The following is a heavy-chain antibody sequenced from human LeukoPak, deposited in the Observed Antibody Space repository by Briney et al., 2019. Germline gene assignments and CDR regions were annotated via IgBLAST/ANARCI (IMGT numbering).Heavy chain of an antibody. CDR3: ARDRNILTGYYRAY. D-gene: IGHD3-9*01. Sequence: ASVKVSCKASGYTFTGYYMHWVRQAPGQGLEWMGWINPNSGGTNYAQKFQGRVTMTRDTSISTAYMELSRLRSDDTAVYYCARDRNILTGYYRAYWGQGTLVTVSS. V-gene: IGHV1-2*02. CDR1: GYTFTGYY. J-gene: IGHJ4*02. CDR2: INPNSGGT.